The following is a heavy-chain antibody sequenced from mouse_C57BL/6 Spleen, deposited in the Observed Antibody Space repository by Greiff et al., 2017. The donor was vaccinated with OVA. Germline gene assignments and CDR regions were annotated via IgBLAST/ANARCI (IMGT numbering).Heavy chain of an antibody. D-gene: IGHD1-1*01. CDR2: IDPETGGT. J-gene: IGHJ3*01. V-gene: IGHV1-15*01. CDR3: TYYGSLSWFAY. CDR1: GYTFTDYE. Sequence: QVQLQQSGAELVRPGASVTLSCKASGYTFTDYEMHWVKQTPVHGLEWIGAIDPETGGTAYNQKFKGKAILTADKASSTAYMELRSLTSEDSAVSYCTYYGSLSWFAYWGQGTLVTVSA.